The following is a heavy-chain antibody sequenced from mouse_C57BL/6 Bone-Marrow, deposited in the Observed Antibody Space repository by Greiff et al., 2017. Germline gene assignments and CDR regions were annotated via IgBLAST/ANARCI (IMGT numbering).Heavy chain of an antibody. D-gene: IGHD1-1*01. J-gene: IGHJ2*01. CDR3: ARHERENYYGSSYGYFDY. CDR1: GFTFSSYG. Sequence: EVQLVESGGDLVKPGGSLKLSCAASGFTFSSYGMSWVRQTPDKRLEWVATISSGGSYTYYPDSVKGRFTISRDNAKNTLYLQMSSLKSEDTAMYYCARHERENYYGSSYGYFDYWGQGTTLTVSS. CDR2: ISSGGSYT. V-gene: IGHV5-6*01.